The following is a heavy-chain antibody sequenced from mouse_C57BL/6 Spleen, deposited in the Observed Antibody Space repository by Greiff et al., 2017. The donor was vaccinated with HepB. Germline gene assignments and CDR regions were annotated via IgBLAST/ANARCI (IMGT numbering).Heavy chain of an antibody. Sequence: QVQLQQPGAELVMPGASVKLSCKASGYTFTSYWMHWVKQRPGQGLEWIGEIDPSDSYTNYNQKFKGKSTLTVDKSSSTAYMQLSSLTSEDSAVYYCARGDSDAMDYWGQGTSGTVSS. J-gene: IGHJ4*01. V-gene: IGHV1-69*01. CDR2: IDPSDSYT. D-gene: IGHD3-3*01. CDR3: ARGDSDAMDY. CDR1: GYTFTSYW.